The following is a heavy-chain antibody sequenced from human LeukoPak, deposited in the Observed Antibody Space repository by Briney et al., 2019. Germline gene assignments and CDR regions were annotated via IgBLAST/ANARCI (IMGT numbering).Heavy chain of an antibody. CDR2: IYYSGST. V-gene: IGHV4-39*07. D-gene: IGHD3-9*01. Sequence: SETLSLTCTVSGGSISSSSYYWGWIRQPPGKGLEWIGSIYYSGSTYYNPSLKSRVTISVDTSKNQFSLKLSSVTAADTAVYYCARAVLRYFDCRFDYWGQGTLVTVSS. CDR3: ARAVLRYFDCRFDY. J-gene: IGHJ4*02. CDR1: GGSISSSSYY.